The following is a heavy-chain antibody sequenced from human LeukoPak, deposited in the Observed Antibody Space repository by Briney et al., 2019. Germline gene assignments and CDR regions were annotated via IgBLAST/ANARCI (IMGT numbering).Heavy chain of an antibody. CDR3: ARGHWLIEYREGIDY. V-gene: IGHV1-18*04. CDR2: ISGYNGKT. Sequence: ASVKVSCKASGYTFTGYYMHWVRQAPGQGLEWMGWISGYNGKTNYAQKLQGRVTMTTDTSTSTAYMELRSLRSDDTAVYYCARGHWLIEYREGIDYWGQGTLVTVSS. D-gene: IGHD6-19*01. J-gene: IGHJ4*02. CDR1: GYTFTGYY.